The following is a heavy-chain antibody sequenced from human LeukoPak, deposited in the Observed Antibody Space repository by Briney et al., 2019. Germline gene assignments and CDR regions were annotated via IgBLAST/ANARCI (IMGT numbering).Heavy chain of an antibody. CDR2: INHSGST. V-gene: IGHV4-34*01. CDR1: GGSFSGYY. D-gene: IGHD5-18*01. J-gene: IGHJ4*02. Sequence: SETLSLTCAVYGGSFSGYYWSWIRQPPGKGLEWIGEINHSGSTNYNPSLKSRVTISVDTSKNQFSLKLSSVTAADTAVYYCARGGYTYYFDYWGQGTLVTVSS. CDR3: ARGGYTYYFDY.